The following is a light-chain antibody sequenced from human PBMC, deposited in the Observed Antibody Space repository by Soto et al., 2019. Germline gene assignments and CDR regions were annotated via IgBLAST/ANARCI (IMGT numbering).Light chain of an antibody. J-gene: IGKJ5*01. CDR2: ASS. Sequence: DIQMTQSPSSLSASVGDRVTITCRASQTITNSLNWYQQRPGKAPNLLIYASSSLQSGVPPRFSGSGSGTDFTLTISSLQPEDFETYYCQQTYSTPITFGQGTRLEIK. CDR3: QQTYSTPIT. V-gene: IGKV1-39*01. CDR1: QTITNS.